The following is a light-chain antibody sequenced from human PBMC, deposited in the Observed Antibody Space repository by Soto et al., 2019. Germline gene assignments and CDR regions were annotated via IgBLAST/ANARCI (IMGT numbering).Light chain of an antibody. CDR1: QSVGSN. V-gene: IGKV3-15*01. J-gene: IGKJ1*01. CDR2: GAS. Sequence: EIVMTQSPATLSVSPGERATLSCRASQSVGSNLAWYQQQPGQAPRLLIYGASPKATGIPARFSGSGSGTEFTLTISSMQSEDFAIYFCQQYNNWPPDRTFGQGTKVEIK. CDR3: QQYNNWPPDRT.